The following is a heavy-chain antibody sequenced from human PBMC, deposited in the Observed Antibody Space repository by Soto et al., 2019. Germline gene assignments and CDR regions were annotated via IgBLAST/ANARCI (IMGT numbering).Heavy chain of an antibody. CDR2: ISYDGRNK. V-gene: IGHV3-30*18. Sequence: QVQLVESGGGVVQPGRSLRLSCAASGFTFSSYGMHWVRQAPGKGLEWVAVISYDGRNKYYADSVKGRFTISRDNSKNTLYLQMNSLRAEDTAVYYCAKARDYADDDYWGQGTLVTVSS. D-gene: IGHD4-17*01. CDR3: AKARDYADDDY. J-gene: IGHJ4*02. CDR1: GFTFSSYG.